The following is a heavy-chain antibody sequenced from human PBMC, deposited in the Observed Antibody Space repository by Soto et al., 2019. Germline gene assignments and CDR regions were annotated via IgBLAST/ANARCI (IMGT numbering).Heavy chain of an antibody. CDR2: ISRDGLDR. CDR3: ASPREGQWLVFDH. V-gene: IGHV3-30*19. J-gene: IGHJ4*02. CDR1: GFTFSDFG. Sequence: GGSLRLSCVVSGFTFSDFGMHWVRQSPGEGLAWVASISRDGLDRYYSESVKGRFTISRDDSKNTVFLQMNSLKVEDTAAYFCASPREGQWLVFDHWGQRTLVTVSS. D-gene: IGHD6-19*01.